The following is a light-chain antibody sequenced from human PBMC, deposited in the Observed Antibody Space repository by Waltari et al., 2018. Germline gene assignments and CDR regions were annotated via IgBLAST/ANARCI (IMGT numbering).Light chain of an antibody. CDR1: QSLVPSDGNTY. J-gene: IGKJ2*01. V-gene: IGKV2-30*02. CDR2: NVS. CDR3: MQDTRRPYT. Sequence: DVVMTQSPLSLPVTLGQPASISCKSSQSLVPSDGNTYLQWFHQRPGQSPRRLIYNVSYRDCGDPDGFSGGGSGTDFTRKISRVEAEDVGVYYCMQDTRRPYTCGQGTKLDIK.